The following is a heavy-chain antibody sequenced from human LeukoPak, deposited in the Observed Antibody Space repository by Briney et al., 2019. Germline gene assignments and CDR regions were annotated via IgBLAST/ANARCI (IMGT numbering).Heavy chain of an antibody. CDR1: GFSLSTTAMC. V-gene: IGHV2-5*08. CDR3: ARVAVAGTRYFDY. Sequence: ESGPTLVNPTQTLTLTCTFSGFSLSTTAMCVSWIRQPPGRALEWLALIYWTDDNRYTPSLKSRLTITKDTSKNRVTLIMTNMDPVDTATYYCARVAVAGTRYFDYWGQGTLVTVSS. J-gene: IGHJ4*02. CDR2: IYWTDDN. D-gene: IGHD6-19*01.